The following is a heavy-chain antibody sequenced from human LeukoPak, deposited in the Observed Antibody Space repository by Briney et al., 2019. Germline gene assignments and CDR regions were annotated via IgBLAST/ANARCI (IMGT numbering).Heavy chain of an antibody. V-gene: IGHV3-7*03. D-gene: IGHD2-2*01. Sequence: GGSLRLSCAASGFTFSTYWMSWVRQAPGKGLDWVATIKQDGNEKHYVDSVKGRFAISRDNAKNSLYLQVDSLRAEDTALYFCVRGCGRSSCPYYFDYWGQGTLVTVSS. CDR1: GFTFSTYW. CDR3: VRGCGRSSCPYYFDY. J-gene: IGHJ4*02. CDR2: IKQDGNEK.